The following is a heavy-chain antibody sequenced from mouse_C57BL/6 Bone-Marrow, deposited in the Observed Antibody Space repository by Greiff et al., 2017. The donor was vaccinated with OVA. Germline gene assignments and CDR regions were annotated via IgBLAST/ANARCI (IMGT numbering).Heavy chain of an antibody. CDR2: INPSNGGT. D-gene: IGHD1-1*01. J-gene: IGHJ1*03. V-gene: IGHV1-53*01. CDR1: GYTFTSYW. CDR3: ARAGYYGTFDV. Sequence: QVQLQQPGAELVKPGASVKVSCKASGYTFTSYWMHWVKQRPGQGLEWIGNINPSNGGTNYNEKFKSKATLTVDKSSSTAYMQLSSLTSEDSAVYYCARAGYYGTFDVWGTGTTVTVSS.